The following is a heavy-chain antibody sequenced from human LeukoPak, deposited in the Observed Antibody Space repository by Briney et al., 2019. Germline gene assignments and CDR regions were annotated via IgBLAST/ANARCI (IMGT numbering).Heavy chain of an antibody. V-gene: IGHV1-69*05. J-gene: IGHJ5*02. Sequence: SVKVSYKASGGTFSSYAISWVRQAPGQGLEWMGRIIPIFGTANYAQKFQGRVTITTDESTSTAYMELSSLRSEDTAVYYCVSLVGDGYPYNWFDPWGQGTLVTVSS. CDR3: VSLVGDGYPYNWFDP. D-gene: IGHD5-24*01. CDR2: IIPIFGTA. CDR1: GGTFSSYA.